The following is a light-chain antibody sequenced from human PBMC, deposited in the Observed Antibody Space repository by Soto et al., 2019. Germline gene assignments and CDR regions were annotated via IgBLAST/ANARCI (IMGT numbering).Light chain of an antibody. Sequence: EIVMTQSPATLSVSPGERATLPCRASQSVSSNLAWYQQKPGQAPRLLIYGASTRATGIPARFSGSGSGTEFTLTISSLQSEDFAVYYCQKYNNWPYTFGQGTKV. CDR1: QSVSSN. V-gene: IGKV3-15*01. CDR2: GAS. J-gene: IGKJ2*01. CDR3: QKYNNWPYT.